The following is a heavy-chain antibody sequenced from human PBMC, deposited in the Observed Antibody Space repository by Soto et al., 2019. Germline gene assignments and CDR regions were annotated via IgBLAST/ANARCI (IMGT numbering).Heavy chain of an antibody. CDR3: ARGGNVLRFLEWLLSVDWFDP. Sequence: QVQLVQSGAEVKKPGASVKVSCKSSGYTFTSYAMHWVRQAPGQRLVWMGWINAGNGNTKYSQKFQGRVTITRATSASTAYMELCMLRYEDTAVYYCARGGNVLRFLEWLLSVDWFDPWGQGTVVTVSS. J-gene: IGHJ5*02. V-gene: IGHV1-3*01. D-gene: IGHD3-3*01. CDR2: INAGNGNT. CDR1: GYTFTSYA.